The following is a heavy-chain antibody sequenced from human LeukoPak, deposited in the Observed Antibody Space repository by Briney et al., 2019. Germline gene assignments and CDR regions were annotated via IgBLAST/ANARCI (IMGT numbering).Heavy chain of an antibody. J-gene: IGHJ3*01. CDR2: LSGSGRLI. CDR1: GFSFSSGT. CDR3: ARDLQTGLAFDA. D-gene: IGHD7-27*01. Sequence: GGSLRLSCAASGFSFSSGTMNWVRQAPGKALEWVSSLSGSGRLIWYAGSVKGRFPISRDNAANSLFLQMNSLRVEDTAVYYCARDLQTGLAFDAWGQGTVVAVSS. V-gene: IGHV3-21*06.